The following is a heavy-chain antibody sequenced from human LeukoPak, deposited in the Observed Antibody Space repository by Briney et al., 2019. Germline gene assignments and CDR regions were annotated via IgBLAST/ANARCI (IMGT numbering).Heavy chain of an antibody. CDR3: ARVALGFGELLNYYYYGMDV. D-gene: IGHD3-10*01. Sequence: ASVKVSCKASGYTFTSYGISWVRQAPGQGLEWMGWISAYDGNTNYAQKFQGRVTITRDTSASTAYMELSSLRSEDTAVYYCARVALGFGELLNYYYYGMDVWGQGTTVTVSS. J-gene: IGHJ6*02. CDR1: GYTFTSYG. V-gene: IGHV1-18*01. CDR2: ISAYDGNT.